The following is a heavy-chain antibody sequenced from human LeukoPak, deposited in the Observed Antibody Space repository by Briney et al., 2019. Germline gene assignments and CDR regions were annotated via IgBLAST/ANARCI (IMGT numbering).Heavy chain of an antibody. CDR3: AKDVLSTYHYYGMDV. D-gene: IGHD5/OR15-5a*01. J-gene: IGHJ6*02. CDR2: IWYDGSNK. Sequence: GGSLRLSCAASRFTFSSYGMHWVRQAPGKGLEWVAVIWYDGSNKYYADSVKGRFTISRDNSKNTLYLQMNSLRAEDTAVYYCAKDVLSTYHYYGMDVWGQGTTVTVSS. CDR1: RFTFSSYG. V-gene: IGHV3-30*02.